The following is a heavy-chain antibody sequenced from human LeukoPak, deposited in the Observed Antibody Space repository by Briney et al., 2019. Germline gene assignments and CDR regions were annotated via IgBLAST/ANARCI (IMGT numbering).Heavy chain of an antibody. J-gene: IGHJ4*02. CDR2: IYDSGST. D-gene: IGHD2-2*01. CDR1: GGSISSGGYY. CDR3: ARWSDCSSTSCYPY. V-gene: IGHV4-31*03. Sequence: SETLSLTCTVSGGSISSGGYYWSWIRQHPGKGLEWVGYIYDSGSTYYNPSLKSRLTISVDTSKNQFSLKLSSVTAADTAVYYCARWSDCSSTSCYPYWGQGTLVTVSS.